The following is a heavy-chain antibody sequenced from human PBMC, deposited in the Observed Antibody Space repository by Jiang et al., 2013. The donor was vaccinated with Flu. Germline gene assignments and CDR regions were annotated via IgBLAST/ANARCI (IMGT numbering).Heavy chain of an antibody. Sequence: GSGLVKPSETLSLTCTVSGGSITSYYWNWIRQTPGKGLEWIADIHHSGRTNYNPSLKSRVTISVDTSKSQFSLRLRSVTAADTAVYYCAAAGSVWFRTFDY. V-gene: IGHV4-59*08. CDR3: AAAGSVWFRTFDY. D-gene: IGHD6-19*01. J-gene: IGHJ4*01. CDR1: GGSITSYY. CDR2: IHHSGRT.